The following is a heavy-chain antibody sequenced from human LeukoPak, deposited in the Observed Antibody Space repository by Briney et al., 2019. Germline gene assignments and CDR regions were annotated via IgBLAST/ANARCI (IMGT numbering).Heavy chain of an antibody. Sequence: GGSLRLSCAASGFTFSSYWMHWVRQAPWKGLVWVSRINTDGSRITYADSVKGRFTISRDNAMNTVYLQMNSLRAEDTAVYYCARVLSGSWDWFDPWGQGTLVTVSS. D-gene: IGHD3-22*01. CDR2: INTDGSRI. CDR3: ARVLSGSWDWFDP. J-gene: IGHJ5*02. CDR1: GFTFSSYW. V-gene: IGHV3-74*01.